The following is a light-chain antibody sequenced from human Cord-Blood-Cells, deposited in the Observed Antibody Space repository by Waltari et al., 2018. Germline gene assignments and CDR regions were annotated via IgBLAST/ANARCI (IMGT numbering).Light chain of an antibody. Sequence: EIVLTQSPGTLSLSPGERATLSCRASQSVSSSYLAWYQQKPGQAPRLLIYGASSRATCIPDRFSVSGSGTDFTLTISRLEPEDFAVYYCQQYGSSPPWTFGQGTKVEIK. V-gene: IGKV3-20*01. CDR1: QSVSSSY. CDR2: GAS. J-gene: IGKJ1*01. CDR3: QQYGSSPPWT.